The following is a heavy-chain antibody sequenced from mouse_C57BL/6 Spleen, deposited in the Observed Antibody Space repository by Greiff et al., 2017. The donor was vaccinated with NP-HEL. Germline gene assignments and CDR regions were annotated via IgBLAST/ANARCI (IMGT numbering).Heavy chain of an antibody. CDR2: IDPETGGT. CDR1: GYTFTDYE. J-gene: IGHJ2*01. CDR3: TPGSSPYYFDY. Sequence: VQLQQSGAELVRPGASVTLSCKASGYTFTDYEMHWVKQTPVHGLEWIGAIDPETGGTAYNQKFKGKAILTADKSSSTAYMELRSLTSEDSAVYYCTPGSSPYYFDYWGQGTTLTVSS. D-gene: IGHD1-1*01. V-gene: IGHV1-15*01.